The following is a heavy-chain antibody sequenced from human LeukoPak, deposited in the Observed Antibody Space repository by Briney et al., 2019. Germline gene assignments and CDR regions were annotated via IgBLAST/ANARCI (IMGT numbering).Heavy chain of an antibody. V-gene: IGHV3-49*04. CDR1: GFTFGEHV. Sequence: GGSLRLSCTASGFTFGEHVVSCVRQAPGKGREWVGLIRSRTFRGTTENAASVEGRFTFSRDDSKSIAHLQMNSLKTEDTAVYYCTREDLYYYYMDVWGKGTTVTVSS. J-gene: IGHJ6*03. CDR2: IRSRTFRGTT. CDR3: TREDLYYYYMDV.